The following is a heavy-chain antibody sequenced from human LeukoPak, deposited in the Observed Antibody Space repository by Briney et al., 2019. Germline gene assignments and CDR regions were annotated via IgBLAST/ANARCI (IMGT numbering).Heavy chain of an antibody. V-gene: IGHV1-18*04. D-gene: IGHD2-2*01. CDR2: ISAYNGNT. Sequence: ASVKVSCKASGYTFTSYGISWVRQAPGQGLEWMGWISAYNGNTNYAQKLQGRVTMTTDTSTSTAYMELRSLRSDDTAVYYCARETSNLEGLYCSSTSCYGWFDPWGQGTLVTVSS. CDR1: GYTFTSYG. J-gene: IGHJ5*02. CDR3: ARETSNLEGLYCSSTSCYGWFDP.